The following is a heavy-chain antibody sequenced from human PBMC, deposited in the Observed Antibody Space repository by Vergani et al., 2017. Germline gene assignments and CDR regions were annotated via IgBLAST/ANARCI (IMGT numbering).Heavy chain of an antibody. J-gene: IGHJ6*02. V-gene: IGHV5-51*01. CDR1: GYSFTSYW. Sequence: EVQLVQSGAEVKKPGESLKISCKGSGYSFTSYWIGWVRQMPGKGLEWMGIIYPGDSDTRYSPSFQGQVTISADKSISTAYLQWSSLKASDTAMYYCARRGRYCSSTSCYGGDYYYGMDVWGQGTTVIVS. D-gene: IGHD2-2*01. CDR3: ARRGRYCSSTSCYGGDYYYGMDV. CDR2: IYPGDSDT.